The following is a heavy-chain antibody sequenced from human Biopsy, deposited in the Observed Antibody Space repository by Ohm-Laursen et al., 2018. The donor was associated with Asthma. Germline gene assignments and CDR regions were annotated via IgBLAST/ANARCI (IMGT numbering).Heavy chain of an antibody. V-gene: IGHV4-61*01. Sequence: GTLSLTCTVSGGSVSTGSYYWSWIRQPPGKGLEWLGYIYYTGSDNYNPSLKSRVTISVDTSKNQFSLRLNSVTAVDTAVYYCARGPNYHGSGRAPIGMDVWGQGTTVTVSS. CDR3: ARGPNYHGSGRAPIGMDV. CDR2: IYYTGSD. D-gene: IGHD3-10*01. J-gene: IGHJ6*02. CDR1: GGSVSTGSYY.